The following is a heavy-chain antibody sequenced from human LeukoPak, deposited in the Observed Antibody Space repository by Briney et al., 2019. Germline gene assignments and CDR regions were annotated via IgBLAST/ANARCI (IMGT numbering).Heavy chain of an antibody. CDR3: ARDQGGYNYGRGYFDY. CDR2: ISDSGNTI. D-gene: IGHD5-24*01. CDR1: GFTFSRYS. V-gene: IGHV3-48*01. Sequence: GGSLRLSCAASGFTFSRYSMNWVRQAPGKGLEWVSYISDSGNTIHYADSVKGRFTIPRGNAKNSLFLQMNSLRVEDTSVFYCARDQGGYNYGRGYFDYWGRGTLVTVSS. J-gene: IGHJ4*02.